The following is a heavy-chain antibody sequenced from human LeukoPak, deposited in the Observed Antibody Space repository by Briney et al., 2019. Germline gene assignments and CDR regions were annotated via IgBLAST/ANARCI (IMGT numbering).Heavy chain of an antibody. Sequence: PSETLSLTCAVYGGSFSGYYWSWIRQPPGKGLEWIGEINHSGSTNYNPSLKSRVTILVDTSKNQFSLKLSSVTAADTAVYYCARGLSIAARPYYYYYGMDVWGQGTTVTVSS. CDR2: INHSGST. CDR1: GGSFSGYY. J-gene: IGHJ6*02. D-gene: IGHD6-6*01. V-gene: IGHV4-34*01. CDR3: ARGLSIAARPYYYYYGMDV.